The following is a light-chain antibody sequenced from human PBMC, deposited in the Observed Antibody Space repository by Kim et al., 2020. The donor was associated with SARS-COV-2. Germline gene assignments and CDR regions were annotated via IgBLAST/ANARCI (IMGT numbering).Light chain of an antibody. CDR2: AAS. CDR3: QQDSRYPVT. CDR1: QSSSCH. V-gene: IGKV1-16*02. Sequence: PVRDRVSRSCRARQSSSCHVAWVQQKPQKAPKPLIYAASSLQSGVPSKFSGSGSRSEFTLTSSSLQPEDVATYYCQQDSRYPVTFGQGTNLEI. J-gene: IGKJ2*01.